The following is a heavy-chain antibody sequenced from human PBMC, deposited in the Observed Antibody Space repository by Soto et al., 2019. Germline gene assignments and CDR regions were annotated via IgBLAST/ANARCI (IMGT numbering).Heavy chain of an antibody. V-gene: IGHV4-34*01. CDR2: INHSGST. CDR1: GGSFSGYY. CDR3: ARGSRRRMIVVEGNYFDY. D-gene: IGHD3-22*01. J-gene: IGHJ4*02. Sequence: SETLSLTCAVYGGSFSGYYWSWIRQPPGKGLEWIGEINHSGSTNYNPSLKSRVTISVDTSKNQFSLKLSSVTAADTAVYYCARGSRRRMIVVEGNYFDYWGQGTLVTVSS.